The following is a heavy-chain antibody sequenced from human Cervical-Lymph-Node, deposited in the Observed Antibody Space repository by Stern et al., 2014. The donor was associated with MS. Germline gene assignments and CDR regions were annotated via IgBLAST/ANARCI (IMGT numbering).Heavy chain of an antibody. CDR1: GYTFTSYG. V-gene: IGHV1-18*01. D-gene: IGHD2-2*01. Sequence: VQLVESGAEVKKPGASVKVSCKASGYTFTSYGISWVRQAPGQGLEWMGWVSAYNGNTNYAQTLQGRVTMTTDTSTSTAYMELRSLRSDDTAVYYCARDPGYCSSTSCAREDYWGQGTLVTVSS. CDR2: VSAYNGNT. J-gene: IGHJ4*02. CDR3: ARDPGYCSSTSCAREDY.